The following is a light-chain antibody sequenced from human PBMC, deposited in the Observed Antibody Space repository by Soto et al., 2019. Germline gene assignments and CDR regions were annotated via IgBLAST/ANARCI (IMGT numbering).Light chain of an antibody. CDR2: DAS. J-gene: IGKJ5*01. CDR1: QSVSSY. V-gene: IGKV3-11*01. Sequence: EIVLTQSPATLSLSPGETATLSCRASQSVSSYLAWYQQKPGQGPRLLIYDASNRATGIPVRLSGSGSETDFTLTISGLEPEDFAVYYCHQRSNWPQTFGQGTRLEIK. CDR3: HQRSNWPQT.